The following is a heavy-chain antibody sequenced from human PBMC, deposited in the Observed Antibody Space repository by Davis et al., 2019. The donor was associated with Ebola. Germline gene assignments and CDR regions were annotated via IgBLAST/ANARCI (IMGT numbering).Heavy chain of an antibody. Sequence: GGSLRLSCAASGFTFSHLGMHWVRQAPGKGLEWVALISSDGSNAYFADSVKDRFTISRDNSKNTLYLQMNSLGAEDTAVYYCAKAFFTTHPWFDYWGQGILVTVSS. CDR3: AKAFFTTHPWFDY. J-gene: IGHJ4*02. CDR1: GFTFSHLG. D-gene: IGHD4-17*01. V-gene: IGHV3-30*18. CDR2: ISSDGSNA.